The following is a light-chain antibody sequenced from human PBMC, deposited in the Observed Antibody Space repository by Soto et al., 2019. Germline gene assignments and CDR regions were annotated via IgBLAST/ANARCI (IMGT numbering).Light chain of an antibody. V-gene: IGKV3-20*01. CDR3: QQYGSSPWT. Sequence: EIVLTQSPGTLSLSPGERAPLSCRASQSVSSSYLAWYQQKPGQAPRLLIYGASSRATDIPDRFSGSGSGTDFTLTISRLEPEDFAVYYCQQYGSSPWTFGQGTKVEIK. CDR1: QSVSSSY. J-gene: IGKJ1*01. CDR2: GAS.